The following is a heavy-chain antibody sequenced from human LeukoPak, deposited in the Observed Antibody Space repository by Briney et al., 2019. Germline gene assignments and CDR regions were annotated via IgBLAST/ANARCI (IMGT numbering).Heavy chain of an antibody. V-gene: IGHV1-3*01. CDR2: INAGNGNT. D-gene: IGHD3-22*01. CDR1: GYSFTSYV. CDR3: ARGWGYYDSSGYPLDY. Sequence: ASVKVSCKASGYSFTSYVMHWVRQAPGQRLEWMGWINAGNGNTKYSQKFQGRVTITRDTSASTAYMELSSLRSEDTAVYYCARGWGYYDSSGYPLDYWGQGTLVTVSS. J-gene: IGHJ4*02.